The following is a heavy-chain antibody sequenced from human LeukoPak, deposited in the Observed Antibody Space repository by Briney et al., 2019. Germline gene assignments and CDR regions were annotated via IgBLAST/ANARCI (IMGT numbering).Heavy chain of an antibody. CDR2: ISGDGGST. V-gene: IGHV3-43*02. CDR1: GFTFDDYA. CDR3: EISSGYDSSGYPWAFDI. J-gene: IGHJ3*02. D-gene: IGHD3-22*01. Sequence: SGGSLRLSCAASGFTFDDYAMHWVRQAPGRGLEWVSLISGDGGSTYYADSVKGRFTISRDNSKNSLYLQMNSLRTEDTALYYCEISSGYDSSGYPWAFDIWGQGTMVTVSS.